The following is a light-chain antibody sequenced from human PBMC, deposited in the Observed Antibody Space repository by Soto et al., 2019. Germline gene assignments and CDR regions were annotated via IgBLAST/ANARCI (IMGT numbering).Light chain of an antibody. V-gene: IGLV2-23*01. J-gene: IGLJ1*01. Sequence: QSVLTQPASVSGSPGQSITISCSGTSSNIGGYNVVSWYQQHPGKAPKVIVYEGIKRPSGVSDRFSASASGSTASLTISGLQAEDEAEYYWCSYVGATTYVFGSGTKVTV. CDR2: EGI. CDR3: CSYVGATTYV. CDR1: SSNIGGYNV.